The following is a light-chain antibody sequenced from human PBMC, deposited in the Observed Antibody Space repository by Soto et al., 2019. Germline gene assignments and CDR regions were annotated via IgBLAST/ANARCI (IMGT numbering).Light chain of an antibody. CDR2: EVN. CDR3: SSFTRSSTYV. V-gene: IGLV2-14*01. Sequence: QSFLTQPASVSGSAGQSITISCTGTSSDVGAYNFVSWYQQYPGKAPKVMIYEVNNRPSGVSNRFSGSKSGNTASLTISGLQAEDEADYYCSSFTRSSTYVFGSGTKV. CDR1: SSDVGAYNF. J-gene: IGLJ1*01.